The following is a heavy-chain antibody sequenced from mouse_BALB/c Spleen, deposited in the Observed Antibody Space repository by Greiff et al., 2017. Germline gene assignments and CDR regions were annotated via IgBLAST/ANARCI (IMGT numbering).Heavy chain of an antibody. CDR1: GFSLTSYG. Sequence: QVQLQQSGPGLVQPSQSLSITCTVSGFSLTSYGVHWVRQSPGKGLEWLGVLWSGGSTDYNAAFISRLSISKDNSKSQVFFKMNSLQANDTAIYYCARNSGVPHAFDVWGAGTTVTVSS. CDR2: LWSGGST. V-gene: IGHV2-2*02. CDR3: ARNSGVPHAFDV. D-gene: IGHD2-14*01. J-gene: IGHJ1*01.